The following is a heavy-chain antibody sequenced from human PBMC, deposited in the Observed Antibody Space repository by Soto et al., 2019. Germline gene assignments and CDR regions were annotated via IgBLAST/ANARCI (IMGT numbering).Heavy chain of an antibody. CDR2: IYHTGNT. V-gene: IGHV4-30-2*01. D-gene: IGHD5-12*01. J-gene: IGHJ6*02. CDR1: GGSINSGGYS. Sequence: QLQLQESGSGLVKPSQTLSLTCAVSGGSINSGGYSWNCIRQPPGQGLEWIGYIYHTGNTYYNPALTSRVAISLDRSNDQFSLRLTSVTAADTAVYFWVRGYTGYDWSPYNYYGMDVWGQGTSVTVSS. CDR3: VRGYTGYDWSPYNYYGMDV.